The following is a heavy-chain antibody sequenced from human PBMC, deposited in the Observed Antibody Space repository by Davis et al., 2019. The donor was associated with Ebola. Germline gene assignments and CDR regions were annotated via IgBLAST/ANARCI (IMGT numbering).Heavy chain of an antibody. CDR2: IKQDGSEK. CDR3: ASKMYSSSWRYYYYGMDV. V-gene: IGHV3-7*01. Sequence: PGGSLRLSCAASGFTFSSYWMSWVRQAPGKGLERVANIKQDGSEKYYVDPVKGRFTISRDNAKNSLYLQMNSLRAEDTAVYYCASKMYSSSWRYYYYGMDVWGKGTTVTVSS. J-gene: IGHJ6*04. CDR1: GFTFSSYW. D-gene: IGHD6-13*01.